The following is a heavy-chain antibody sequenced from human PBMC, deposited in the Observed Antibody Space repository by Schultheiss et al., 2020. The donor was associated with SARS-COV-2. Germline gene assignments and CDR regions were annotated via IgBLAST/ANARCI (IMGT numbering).Heavy chain of an antibody. CDR3: ASPRGYSGYDRYYFDY. D-gene: IGHD5-12*01. J-gene: IGHJ4*02. CDR1: GFTFSSYA. V-gene: IGHV3-30-3*01. Sequence: GGSLRLSCAASGFTFSSYAMHWVRQAPGKGLDGVAVISYDGSNKYYADSVKGRFTISRDNSKNTLYLQMNSLRAEDTAVYYCASPRGYSGYDRYYFDYWGQGALVTVSS. CDR2: ISYDGSNK.